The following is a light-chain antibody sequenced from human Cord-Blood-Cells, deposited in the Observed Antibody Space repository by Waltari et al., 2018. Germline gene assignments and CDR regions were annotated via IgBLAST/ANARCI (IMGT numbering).Light chain of an antibody. CDR1: QSVLYSYNNKNY. Sequence: DVVMTQSPDSLALSLGERATIHCKTTQSVLYSYNNKNYLAWYQHKPVQPPKLLIYWASTRESGVPDRFSGSGSGTDFTLTISSLQAEDVAVYYCQQYYSTPYTFGQGTKLEIK. CDR3: QQYYSTPYT. CDR2: WAS. J-gene: IGKJ2*01. V-gene: IGKV4-1*01.